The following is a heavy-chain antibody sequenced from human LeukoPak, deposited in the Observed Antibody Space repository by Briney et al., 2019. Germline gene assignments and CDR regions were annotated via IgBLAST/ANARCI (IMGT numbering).Heavy chain of an antibody. CDR2: ISYDGSNK. V-gene: IGHV3-30*04. Sequence: GGSLRLSCAASGFTFSSYAMHWVRQAPGKGLEWVAVISYDGSNKKYADSVKGRFTISRDNSKNTLYVQMNSLRTEDTAVYYCARGSWRFDNGDSGFDPWGQGTLVTVSS. J-gene: IGHJ5*02. CDR3: ARGSWRFDNGDSGFDP. CDR1: GFTFSSYA. D-gene: IGHD4-17*01.